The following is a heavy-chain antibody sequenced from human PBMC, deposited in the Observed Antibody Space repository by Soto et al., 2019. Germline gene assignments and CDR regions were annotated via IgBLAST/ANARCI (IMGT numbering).Heavy chain of an antibody. CDR2: IDPSDSYT. J-gene: IGHJ1*01. V-gene: IGHV5-10-1*01. D-gene: IGHD6-13*01. CDR1: GYSFTSYW. CDR3: ARLEAAAGSPREGFQH. Sequence: PGESLKISCKVSGYSFTSYWISWVRQMPGKGLEWMGRIDPSDSYTNYSPSFQGHVTISADKSISTAYLQWSSLKASDTAMYYCARLEAAAGSPREGFQHWGQGTLVTVSS.